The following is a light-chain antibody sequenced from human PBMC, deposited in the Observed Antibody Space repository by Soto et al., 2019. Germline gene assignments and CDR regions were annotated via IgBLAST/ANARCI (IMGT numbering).Light chain of an antibody. V-gene: IGKV3-15*01. CDR2: GAS. Sequence: EIVLTQSPDTLSLSPGERATLSCRASQSISSKLAWYQQKPGQAPRLLIYGASTRATGIPVRFSGSGSGTEFTLTITSLQSEDFAIYYCQEYNNWRPITFGGGTKVDIK. CDR3: QEYNNWRPIT. CDR1: QSISSK. J-gene: IGKJ4*01.